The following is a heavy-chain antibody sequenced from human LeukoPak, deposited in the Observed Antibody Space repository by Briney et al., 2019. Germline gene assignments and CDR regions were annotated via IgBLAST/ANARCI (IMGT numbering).Heavy chain of an antibody. J-gene: IGHJ4*02. CDR3: ASSGPIIMVRGALIY. CDR2: INAGNGNT. Sequence: ASVKVSCKASGYTFTSYAMHWVRQAPGQRLEWMGWINAGNGNTKYSQKFQGRVTITRDTSASTAYMELSSLRSEDTAVYYCASSGPIIMVRGALIYWGQGALVIVSS. V-gene: IGHV1-3*01. D-gene: IGHD3-10*01. CDR1: GYTFTSYA.